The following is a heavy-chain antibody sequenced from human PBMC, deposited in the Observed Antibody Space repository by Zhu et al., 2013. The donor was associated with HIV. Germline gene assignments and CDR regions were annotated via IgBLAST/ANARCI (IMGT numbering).Heavy chain of an antibody. D-gene: IGHD3-3*01. CDR3: ASTLEGTYYDFWSGAYGMDV. V-gene: IGHV1-69*02. Sequence: QVQLVQSGAEVKKPGSSVKVSCKASGGTFSSYTISWVRQAPGQGLEWMGRIIPILGIANYAQKFQGRVTITADKSTSTAYMELSSLRSEDTAVYYCASTLEGTYYDFWSGAYGMDVWGQGTTVTVSS. J-gene: IGHJ6*02. CDR2: IIPILGIA. CDR1: GGTFSSYT.